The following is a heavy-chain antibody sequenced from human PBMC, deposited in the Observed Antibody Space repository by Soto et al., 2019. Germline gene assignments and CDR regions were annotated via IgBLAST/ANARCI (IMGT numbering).Heavy chain of an antibody. D-gene: IGHD3-10*01. CDR3: ARDLRGVYGSGSQPVWYYGMDV. CDR1: GGTFGSYA. J-gene: IGHJ6*02. CDR2: IIPIFGTA. V-gene: IGHV1-69*13. Sequence: ASVKVSCKASGGTFGSYAISGLRQAPGQGLEWMGGIIPIFGTANYAQKFQGRVTITADESTSTAYMELSSLRSEDTAVYYCARDLRGVYGSGSQPVWYYGMDVWG.